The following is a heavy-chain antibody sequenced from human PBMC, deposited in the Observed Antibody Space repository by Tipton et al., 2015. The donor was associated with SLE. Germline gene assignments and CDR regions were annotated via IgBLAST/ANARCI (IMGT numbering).Heavy chain of an antibody. CDR2: IYYSGST. CDR1: GFTFSSYG. D-gene: IGHD3-3*01. V-gene: IGHV4-39*07. Sequence: GSLRLSCAASGFTFSSYGMHWVRQAPGKGLEWIGSIYYSGSTYYNPSLKSRVTISVETSKNQFSLKLSSVTAADTAVYYCARGPVLRFLEWFSRRFDYWGQGTLVPVSS. CDR3: ARGPVLRFLEWFSRRFDY. J-gene: IGHJ4*02.